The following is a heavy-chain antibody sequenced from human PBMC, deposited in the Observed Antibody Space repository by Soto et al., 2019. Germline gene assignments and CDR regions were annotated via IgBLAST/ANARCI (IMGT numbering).Heavy chain of an antibody. CDR2: ISYDGSNK. J-gene: IGHJ2*01. CDR3: ARGRGSMVRGWYFDL. V-gene: IGHV3-30-3*01. Sequence: QVQLVESGGGVVQPGRSLRLSCAASGFTFSSYAMHWVRQAPGKGLEWVAVISYDGSNKYYADSVKGRFTIYRDNSKNTLYLQMNSLRAEDTAVYYCARGRGSMVRGWYFDLWGRGTLVTVSS. CDR1: GFTFSSYA. D-gene: IGHD3-10*01.